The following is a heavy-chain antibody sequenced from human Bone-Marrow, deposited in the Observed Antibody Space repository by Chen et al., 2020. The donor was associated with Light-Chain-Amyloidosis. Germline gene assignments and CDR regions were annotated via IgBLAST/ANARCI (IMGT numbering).Heavy chain of an antibody. J-gene: IGHJ4*02. V-gene: IGHV5-51*01. CDR2: IYPDDSDA. Sequence: EVQLEQSGPEVIKPGESLKISCKGSGYTFPNYWIGWVRQMPGKGLEWMGVIYPDDSDARYSPSFEGQVTISADKSITTAYLQWRSLKASDTAMYYCARRRYGYNFDYWGQGTLVTVSS. D-gene: IGHD5-12*01. CDR3: ARRRYGYNFDY. CDR1: GYTFPNYW.